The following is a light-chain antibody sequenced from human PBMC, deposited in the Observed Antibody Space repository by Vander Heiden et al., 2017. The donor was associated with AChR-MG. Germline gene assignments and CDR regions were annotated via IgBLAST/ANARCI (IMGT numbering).Light chain of an antibody. CDR3: TSYAGSDNLV. Sequence: QSALTQPPSASGSPGQSVTISCTGPSSDVGAYNYVTWYQQHPGKVPQVMIYEVTKRPSGVPDRFSGFKSGNTASLTVSGLQTEDEAYYYCTSYAGSDNLVFGTGTKLTVL. CDR1: SSDVGAYNY. V-gene: IGLV2-8*01. J-gene: IGLJ2*01. CDR2: EVT.